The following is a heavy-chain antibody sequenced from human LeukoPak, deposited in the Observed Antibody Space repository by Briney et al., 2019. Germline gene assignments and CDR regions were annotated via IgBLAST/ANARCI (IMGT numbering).Heavy chain of an antibody. V-gene: IGHV3-7*01. CDR1: GFTFSSYW. D-gene: IGHD3-3*01. CDR3: ARAGNYYDFWSGYYSFDY. CDR2: IKQDGSEK. J-gene: IGHJ4*02. Sequence: GGSLRLSCAASGFTFSSYWMSWVRQAPGKGLEWVANIKQDGSEKYYVDSVKGRFTISRDNAKNSLYLQMNSLRAEDTAVYYCARAGNYYDFWSGYYSFDYWGQGTLVTVSS.